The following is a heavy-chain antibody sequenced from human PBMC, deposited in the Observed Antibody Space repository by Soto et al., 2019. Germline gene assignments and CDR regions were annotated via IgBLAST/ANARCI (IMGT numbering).Heavy chain of an antibody. CDR2: INSDGSST. D-gene: IGHD2-15*01. V-gene: IGHV3-74*01. J-gene: IGHJ6*03. Sequence: GGSLRLSCAASGFTFSSYWMHWVRQAPGKGLVWVSRINSDGSSTSYADSVKGRFTISRDNAKNTLYLQMNSLRAEDTAVYYCARDLVGYCSGGSCPFYYYYYMDVWGKGTTVTVSS. CDR3: ARDLVGYCSGGSCPFYYYYYMDV. CDR1: GFTFSSYW.